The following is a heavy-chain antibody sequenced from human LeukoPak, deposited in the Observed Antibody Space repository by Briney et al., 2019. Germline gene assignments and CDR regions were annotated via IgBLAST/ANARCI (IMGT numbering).Heavy chain of an antibody. CDR1: GFTFSSYA. V-gene: IGHV3-30*04. D-gene: IGHD3-10*01. CDR2: ISYDGSNK. Sequence: AGGSLRLSCAASGFTFSSYAMHWVRQAPGKGLEWVAVISYDGSNKYYADSVKGRFTISRDNSKNTLYLQMNSLRAEDTAVYYCARDCYQPVLLNYYYGMDVWGQGTTVTVSS. CDR3: ARDCYQPVLLNYYYGMDV. J-gene: IGHJ6*02.